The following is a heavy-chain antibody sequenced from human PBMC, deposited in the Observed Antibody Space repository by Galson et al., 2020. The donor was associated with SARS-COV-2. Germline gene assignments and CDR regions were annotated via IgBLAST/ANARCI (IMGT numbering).Heavy chain of an antibody. Sequence: SETLSLTCAVSGGSISSSNWWSWVRQPPGKGLEWIGEIYHSGSTNYNPSLKSRVTISVDKSKNQFSLKLSSVTAADTAVYYCARDPQPGYCSSTSCSPYFFDYWGQGTLVTVSS. V-gene: IGHV4-4*02. D-gene: IGHD2-2*01. CDR2: IYHSGST. CDR3: ARDPQPGYCSSTSCSPYFFDY. CDR1: GGSISSSNW. J-gene: IGHJ4*02.